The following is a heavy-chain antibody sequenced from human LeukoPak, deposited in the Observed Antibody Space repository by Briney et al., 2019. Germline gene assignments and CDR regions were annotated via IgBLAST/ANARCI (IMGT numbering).Heavy chain of an antibody. V-gene: IGHV4-39*01. J-gene: IGHJ4*02. CDR2: MYYSGST. CDR3: ARHEWSSSWTFDY. CDR1: GGSISSSSYY. D-gene: IGHD6-13*01. Sequence: PSETLSLTCTVSGGSISSSSYYWGWIRQTPGKGLEWIGSMYYSGSTYYNPPLKSRVTISVDTSRNQFSLKLSSVTAADTAVYFCARHEWSSSWTFDYWGQGTLVTVSS.